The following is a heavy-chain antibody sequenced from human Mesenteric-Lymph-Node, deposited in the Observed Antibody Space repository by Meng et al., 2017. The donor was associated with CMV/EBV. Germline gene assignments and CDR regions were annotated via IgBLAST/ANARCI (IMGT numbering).Heavy chain of an antibody. V-gene: IGHV3-66*01. J-gene: IGHJ1*01. CDR2: TYNVGDT. CDR3: VGSTVVNVGEH. Sequence: GESLKISCAASGFTFSRYWMTWVRQAPGKGLEWVSITYNVGDTYYADSVKGRFTISRDSSSNTIYLQMNSLTADDTAVYYCVGSTVVNVGEHWGRGSLVTVSS. D-gene: IGHD4-23*01. CDR1: GFTFSRYW.